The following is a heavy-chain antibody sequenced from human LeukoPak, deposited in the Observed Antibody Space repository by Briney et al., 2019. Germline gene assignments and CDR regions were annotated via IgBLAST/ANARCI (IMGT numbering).Heavy chain of an antibody. J-gene: IGHJ5*02. CDR2: INHSGST. V-gene: IGHV4-34*01. CDR1: GGSFSGYY. CDR3: ARGFKGNAQVWFDP. Sequence: PSETLSLTCAVYGGSFSGYYWSWIRHPPGKGLEGIGEINHSGSTNYNPSLKSRVTISVDTSKNQFSLKLSSVTAADTAVYYCARGFKGNAQVWFDPWGQGTLVTVSS. D-gene: IGHD4-23*01.